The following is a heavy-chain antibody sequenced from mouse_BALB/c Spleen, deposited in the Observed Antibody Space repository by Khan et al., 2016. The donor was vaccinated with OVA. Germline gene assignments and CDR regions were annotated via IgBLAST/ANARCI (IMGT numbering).Heavy chain of an antibody. D-gene: IGHD1-1*01. CDR1: GYTFINYW. Sequence: VQLQQSGAELAKPGASVKMSCKASGYTFINYWILWVKQRPGQGLEWIGYINPSTGYTEYNQNFKDKATLTADKSSSTAYMQLNSLTSEDSAVYYFARRGLRWDFDYWGQGTTLTVSS. CDR2: INPSTGYT. V-gene: IGHV1-7*01. J-gene: IGHJ2*01. CDR3: ARRGLRWDFDY.